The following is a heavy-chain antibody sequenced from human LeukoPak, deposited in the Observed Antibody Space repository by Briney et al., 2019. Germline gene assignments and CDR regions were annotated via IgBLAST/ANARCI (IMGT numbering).Heavy chain of an antibody. CDR2: IDATGNII. D-gene: IGHD5/OR15-5a*01. CDR1: GFSFSNYE. V-gene: IGHV3-48*03. J-gene: IGHJ4*02. Sequence: QTGGSLRLSCAASGFSFSNYEMNWVRQAPGKGLEWLSYIDATGNIIYYADSVKGRFTISRDNAKNSLYLQMNSLRVEDTAVYYCARDRWRSGVYEGDFDYWGQGTLVTVSS. CDR3: ARDRWRSGVYEGDFDY.